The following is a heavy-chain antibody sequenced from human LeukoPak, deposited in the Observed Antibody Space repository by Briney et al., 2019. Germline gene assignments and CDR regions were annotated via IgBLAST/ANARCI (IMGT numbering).Heavy chain of an antibody. Sequence: QPGGSLRLSCAASGFTFSSYAMHWVRQAPGKGLEWVSGISWNSGSIGYADSVKGRFTISRDNSKNTLYLQMNSLRAEDTAVYYCAKDRSWGGSAFDIWGQGTMVTVSS. V-gene: IGHV3-9*01. CDR2: ISWNSGSI. J-gene: IGHJ3*02. CDR3: AKDRSWGGSAFDI. D-gene: IGHD2-15*01. CDR1: GFTFSSYA.